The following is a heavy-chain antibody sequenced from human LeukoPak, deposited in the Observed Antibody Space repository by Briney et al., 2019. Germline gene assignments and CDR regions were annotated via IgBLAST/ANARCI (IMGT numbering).Heavy chain of an antibody. CDR1: GFTFSSYS. Sequence: GGSLRPSCAASGFTFSSYSMNWVRQAPGKGLEWVSYISSSSSTIYYADSVKGRFTISRDNAKNSLYLQMNSLRAEDTAVYYCARDRRDYGDYVGVWWFDPWGQGTLVTVSS. J-gene: IGHJ5*02. V-gene: IGHV3-48*01. CDR2: ISSSSSTI. D-gene: IGHD4-17*01. CDR3: ARDRRDYGDYVGVWWFDP.